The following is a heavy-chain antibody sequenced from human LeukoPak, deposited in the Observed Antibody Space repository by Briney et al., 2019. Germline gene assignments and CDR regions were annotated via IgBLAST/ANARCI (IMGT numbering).Heavy chain of an antibody. CDR3: ARRYCSSTSCYYLDY. CDR1: GGSISSNY. Sequence: KPSETLSLTCTASGGSISSNYWSWIRQPPGKGLEWIGYIYYSGSTNYNPSLKSRVTISVDTSKNQFSLKLSAVTAADTAVYYCARRYCSSTSCYYLDYWGQGTLVAVSS. J-gene: IGHJ4*02. V-gene: IGHV4-59*01. CDR2: IYYSGST. D-gene: IGHD2-2*01.